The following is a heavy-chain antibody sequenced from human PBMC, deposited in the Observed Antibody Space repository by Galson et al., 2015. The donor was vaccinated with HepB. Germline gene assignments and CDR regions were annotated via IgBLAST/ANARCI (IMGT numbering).Heavy chain of an antibody. J-gene: IGHJ3*02. V-gene: IGHV3-9*01. CDR1: GFTFADYA. CDR2: ISWNNYRM. D-gene: IGHD2-2*01. Sequence: SLRLSCAASGFTFADYAMHWVRQTPGKGLEWVSGISWNNYRMGYAESVKGRFTISRDNAKSSLYLEMKSLRVDDTALYYCVKEDCSHISCYGRNGAFHIWGQGTMVTVSS. CDR3: VKEDCSHISCYGRNGAFHI.